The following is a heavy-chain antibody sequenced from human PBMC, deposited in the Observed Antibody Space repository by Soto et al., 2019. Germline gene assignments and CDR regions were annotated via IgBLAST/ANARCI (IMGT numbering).Heavy chain of an antibody. V-gene: IGHV4-34*01. CDR1: GGSFSGYY. J-gene: IGHJ4*02. Sequence: QVQLQQWGAGLLKPSETLSLTCAVYGGSFSGYYWSWIRQPPGKGLEWIGEINHSGSTNYNPSLKCRVTISVDTSKNQFSLKLSSVTAADTAVYYCARGPVYDFDYWGQGTLVTVSS. CDR3: ARGPVYDFDY. D-gene: IGHD1-20*01. CDR2: INHSGST.